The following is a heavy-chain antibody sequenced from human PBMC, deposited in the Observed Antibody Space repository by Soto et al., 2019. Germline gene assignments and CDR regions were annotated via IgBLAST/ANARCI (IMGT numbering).Heavy chain of an antibody. CDR2: MNPNSGNT. J-gene: IGHJ4*02. CDR3: AAMMVYAIGGRLEYFDY. CDR1: GYTFTSYD. D-gene: IGHD2-8*01. Sequence: VSVKVSCKASGYTFTSYDINWARQATGQGLEWMGWMNPNSGNTGYAQKFQGRVTMTRNTSISTAYMELSSLRSEDTAVYYCAAMMVYAIGGRLEYFDYWGQGTLVTVSS. V-gene: IGHV1-8*01.